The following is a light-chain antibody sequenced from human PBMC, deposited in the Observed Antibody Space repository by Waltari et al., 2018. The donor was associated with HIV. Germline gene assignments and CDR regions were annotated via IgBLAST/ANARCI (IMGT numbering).Light chain of an antibody. J-gene: IGKJ1*01. V-gene: IGKV4-1*01. Sequence: DIVMTQSPDSLAVSLGERDTINCKSSQSVLYISNNKNYLAWYQHKPGQPPKLLIYWASTRESGVPDRFSGSGSGTDFTLTISSLQAEDVAVYYCQQYYSTPETFGQGTKVEIK. CDR1: QSVLYISNNKNY. CDR3: QQYYSTPET. CDR2: WAS.